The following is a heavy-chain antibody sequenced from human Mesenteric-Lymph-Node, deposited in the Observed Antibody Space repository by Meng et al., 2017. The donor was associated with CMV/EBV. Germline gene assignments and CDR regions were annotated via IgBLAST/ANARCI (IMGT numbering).Heavy chain of an antibody. CDR1: GFPFTSYS. CDR2: ISAYNGNT. J-gene: IGHJ5*02. Sequence: SGFPFTSYSFTWVRQAPGQGLEWMGWISAYNGNTNYAQNVQGRLTMTTDTSTRTAYMELRSLRSDDTAVYYCARLNGGNSGDWFDPWGQGTLVTVSS. V-gene: IGHV1-18*01. D-gene: IGHD4-23*01. CDR3: ARLNGGNSGDWFDP.